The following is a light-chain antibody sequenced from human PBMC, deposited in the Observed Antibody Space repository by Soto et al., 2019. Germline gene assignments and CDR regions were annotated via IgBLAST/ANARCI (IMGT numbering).Light chain of an antibody. CDR1: QGIRNG. Sequence: DIQMTQSPSSLSASVGDRVTITCRASQGIRNGLGWYQQKPGKAPKFLIYAASSLQSGVPSRFSGSGTGTAFTLTISSLHAEDFATYFCQQHNSYPITFGGGTKVEIK. CDR2: AAS. CDR3: QQHNSYPIT. V-gene: IGKV1-17*01. J-gene: IGKJ4*01.